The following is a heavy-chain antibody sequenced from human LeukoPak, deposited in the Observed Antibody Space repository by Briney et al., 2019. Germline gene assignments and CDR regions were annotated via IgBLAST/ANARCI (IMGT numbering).Heavy chain of an antibody. V-gene: IGHV3-7*01. J-gene: IGHJ4*02. CDR3: ARESGKLSIFDH. Sequence: PGGSLRLSCAASGFTFSSYWMSWVRQAPGKGLEWVANIKQDGSEKYYVDPVKGRFTISRDNAKNSLYLQMNSLRPEDAAVYYCARESGKLSIFDHWGQGTLVTVSS. CDR2: IKQDGSEK. D-gene: IGHD3-3*01. CDR1: GFTFSSYW.